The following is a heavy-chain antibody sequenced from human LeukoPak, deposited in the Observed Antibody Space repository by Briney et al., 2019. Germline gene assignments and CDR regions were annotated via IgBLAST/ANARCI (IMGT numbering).Heavy chain of an antibody. Sequence: PGGSLRLSCAASGFTFSSYAMTWVRQAPGKGLEWVSSFSFNGESTYYADSAKGRFTISRDNSKNTLYLQMNSLRAEDTAVYYCARGPSGYHNTGGQGTLVTVSS. CDR3: ARGPSGYHNT. V-gene: IGHV3-23*01. D-gene: IGHD5-12*01. J-gene: IGHJ4*02. CDR2: FSFNGEST. CDR1: GFTFSSYA.